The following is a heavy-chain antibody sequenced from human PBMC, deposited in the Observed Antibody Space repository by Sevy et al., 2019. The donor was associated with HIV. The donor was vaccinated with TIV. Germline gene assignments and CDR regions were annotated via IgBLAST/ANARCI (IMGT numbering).Heavy chain of an antibody. Sequence: GESLKIYCAASGFTFSSYWMHRVRQAPGKGLVWVSRINSDGSSTSYADSVKGRFTISRDNAKNTLYLQMNSLRAEDTAVYYCARDLIAVAGINWFDPWGQGTLVTVSS. D-gene: IGHD6-19*01. J-gene: IGHJ5*02. CDR2: INSDGSST. CDR1: GFTFSSYW. CDR3: ARDLIAVAGINWFDP. V-gene: IGHV3-74*01.